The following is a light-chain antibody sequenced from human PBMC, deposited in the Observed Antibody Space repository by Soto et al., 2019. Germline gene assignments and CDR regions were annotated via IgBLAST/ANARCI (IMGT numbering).Light chain of an antibody. CDR2: DAS. CDR1: EDINNY. J-gene: IGKJ3*01. CDR3: QQYDNLPRAT. V-gene: IGKV1-33*01. Sequence: DIQMTQSPSSLSASVGDRVTITCQATEDINNYLIWYQQKPGRAPKLLIYDASNLETGVPSRFSGSGSGRDFFLTISNLQPEDTATYYCQQYDNLPRATFGPGTKLEIK.